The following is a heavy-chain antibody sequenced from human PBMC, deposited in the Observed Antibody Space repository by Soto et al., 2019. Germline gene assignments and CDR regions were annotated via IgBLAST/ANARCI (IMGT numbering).Heavy chain of an antibody. J-gene: IGHJ5*02. CDR1: GYTFTSYA. V-gene: IGHV1-3*01. CDR3: ARFIAVAGTIRENWFDP. Sequence: ASVKVSCKASGYTFTSYAMHWVRQAPGQRLEWMGWINAGNGNTKYSQKFQGRVTITRDTSASTAYMELSSLRSEDTAVYYCARFIAVAGTIRENWFDPWGQGTLVTVSS. D-gene: IGHD6-19*01. CDR2: INAGNGNT.